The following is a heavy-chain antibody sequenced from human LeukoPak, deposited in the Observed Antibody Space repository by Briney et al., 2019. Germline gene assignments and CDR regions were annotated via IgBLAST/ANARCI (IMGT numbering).Heavy chain of an antibody. CDR2: ISSSGSTI. Sequence: GGSLRLSCAASGFTFGSYTMNWVRQAPGKGLEWLSYISSSGSTIYYADSVKGRFTISRDNSKNTLYLQMNSLRAENTAVYYCAREAQDSTGFDPWGQGTLVTVSS. CDR3: AREAQDSTGFDP. D-gene: IGHD2-15*01. J-gene: IGHJ5*02. V-gene: IGHV3-48*01. CDR1: GFTFGSYT.